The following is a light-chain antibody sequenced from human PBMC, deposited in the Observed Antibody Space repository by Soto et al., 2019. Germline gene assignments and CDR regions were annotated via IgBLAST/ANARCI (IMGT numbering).Light chain of an antibody. CDR2: WAS. CDR3: QQYYSTLPYT. J-gene: IGKJ2*01. CDR1: QSVLYSSNNKNY. Sequence: DIVMTQSPDSLAVSLGERATINCKSSQSVLYSSNNKNYLAWYQQKPGQPPNLLIYWASTRESGVPARFSGSGSGTDFPLTISSLHAEDVAVYYCQQYYSTLPYTFGQGTKLEIK. V-gene: IGKV4-1*01.